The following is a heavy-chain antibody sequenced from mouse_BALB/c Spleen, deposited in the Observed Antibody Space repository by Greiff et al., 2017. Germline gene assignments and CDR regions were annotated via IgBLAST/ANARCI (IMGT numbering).Heavy chain of an antibody. CDR1: GFAFSSYD. V-gene: IGHV5-12-1*01. CDR3: ARQGGDWYFDV. CDR2: ISSGGGST. J-gene: IGHJ1*01. Sequence: EVQLVESGGGLVKPGGSLKLSCAASGFAFSSYDMSWVRQTPEQRLEWVAYISSGGGSTYYPDTVKGRFTISRDNAKNTLYLQMSSLKSEDTAMYYCARQGGDWYFDVWGAGTTVTVSA.